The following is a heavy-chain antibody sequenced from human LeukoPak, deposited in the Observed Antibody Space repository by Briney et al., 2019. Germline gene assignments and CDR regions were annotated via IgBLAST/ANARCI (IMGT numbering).Heavy chain of an antibody. CDR1: GFTFDDYA. CDR2: ISWNSGTM. Sequence: GRSLRLSCAASGFTFDDYAMHWVRQAPGKALEWVSGISWNSGTMGYADSVKGRFTISRDNAKNSLYLQMDSLRAEDMALYYCAKDIAATRRWYFDYWGQGTLVTVSS. CDR3: AKDIAATRRWYFDY. D-gene: IGHD3-16*01. V-gene: IGHV3-9*03. J-gene: IGHJ4*02.